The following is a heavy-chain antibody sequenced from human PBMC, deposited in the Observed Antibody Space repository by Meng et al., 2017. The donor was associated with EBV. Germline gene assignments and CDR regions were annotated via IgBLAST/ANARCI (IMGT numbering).Heavy chain of an antibody. D-gene: IGHD2/OR15-2a*01. Sequence: QEPLQESGAGLVKASETRSLTCIVSGVSVTSGAYHWSWIRQSPGKGLEWIGYIYDTGITIYNPSLKSRVTISLETSKNQFSLKVNSVTTADTAVYYCAKSRSSTPGIVDDWGQGTLVTVSS. CDR1: GVSVTSGAYH. CDR3: AKSRSSTPGIVDD. CDR2: IYDTGIT. V-gene: IGHV4-61*08. J-gene: IGHJ4*02.